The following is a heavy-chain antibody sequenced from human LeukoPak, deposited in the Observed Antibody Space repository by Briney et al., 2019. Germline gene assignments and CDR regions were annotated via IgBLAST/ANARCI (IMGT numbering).Heavy chain of an antibody. CDR2: IATTGDT. D-gene: IGHD6-13*01. CDR1: GFTFSSYD. Sequence: PGGSLRLSCAASGFTFSSYDMHWVRQATGKGLEWVSAIATTGDTYYAGSVKGRFTISRENAKNSLYLQMSSLGAGDTAVYYCVRERAAAGIVFWGQGTLVTVSS. V-gene: IGHV3-13*01. J-gene: IGHJ4*02. CDR3: VRERAAAGIVF.